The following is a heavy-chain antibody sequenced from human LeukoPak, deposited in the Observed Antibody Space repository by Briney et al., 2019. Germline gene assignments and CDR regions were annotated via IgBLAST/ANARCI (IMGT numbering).Heavy chain of an antibody. CDR2: KKPDGSEE. J-gene: IGHJ4*02. D-gene: IGHD6-13*01. CDR1: GFTFSTYW. V-gene: IGHV3-7*05. CDR3: AKPSRSSSNEY. Sequence: GGSLRLSCAASGFTFSTYWMTWARKAPAKGRELVATKKPDGSEEYYVDSVKGRFTISIDNAKNSLYLQMNSLRAEDTAVYYCAKPSRSSSNEYWGQGTLVTVSS.